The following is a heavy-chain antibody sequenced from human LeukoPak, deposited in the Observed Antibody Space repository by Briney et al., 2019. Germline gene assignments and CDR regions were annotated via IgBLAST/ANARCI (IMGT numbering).Heavy chain of an antibody. CDR1: GFTFSSYA. Sequence: GGSLRLSCAASGFTFSSYAMSWVRQAPGKGLEWVSAISGSGSSTYYADSVKGRFTISRDNSKNTLYLQMNSLRAEDTAVYYCAKERVGEMGPYDAFDIWGQGTMVTVSS. CDR2: ISGSGSST. J-gene: IGHJ3*02. V-gene: IGHV3-23*01. D-gene: IGHD2-21*01. CDR3: AKERVGEMGPYDAFDI.